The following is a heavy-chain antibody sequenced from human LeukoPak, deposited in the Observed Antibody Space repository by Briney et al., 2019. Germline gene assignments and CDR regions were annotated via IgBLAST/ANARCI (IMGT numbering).Heavy chain of an antibody. CDR2: IYYSGST. J-gene: IGHJ6*03. CDR3: ARGGRRSYYMDV. V-gene: IGHV4-59*01. Sequence: SETLSLTCTVSGGSISSYDWSWIRQPPGKGLERIGYIYYSGSTNYSPSLKSRVTISVDTSKNQFSLKLSSVTAADTAVYYCARGGRRSYYMDVWGKGTTVTISS. CDR1: GGSISSYD.